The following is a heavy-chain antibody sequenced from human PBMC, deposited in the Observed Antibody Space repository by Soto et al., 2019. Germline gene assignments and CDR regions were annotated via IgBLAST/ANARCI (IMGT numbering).Heavy chain of an antibody. J-gene: IGHJ4*02. CDR1: RCTCSNCS. CDR3: ARDLNLGSFDY. V-gene: IGHV3-48*01. CDR2: ISSSSSTI. Sequence: LSCSAARCTCSNCSTKWSPHPPGKGLEWVSYISSSSSTIYYADSVKGRFTISRDNAKNSLYLQMNSLRAEDTAVYYCARDLNLGSFDYWGQGTLVTVSS.